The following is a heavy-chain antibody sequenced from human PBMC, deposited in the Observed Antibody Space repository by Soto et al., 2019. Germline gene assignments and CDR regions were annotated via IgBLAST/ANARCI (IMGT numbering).Heavy chain of an antibody. Sequence: QAQVVQSGSEVRKPGSSVKLSCKASEGTFNSYAIAWVRQAPGQGLEWMGGIIPYYNTLNYAQKFQDRVTITADDSTNTVYMELSSLGSDDTAVYFCASGASRWYPYFFDSWAKGTLVTVSS. J-gene: IGHJ4*02. V-gene: IGHV1-69*01. CDR1: EGTFNSYA. D-gene: IGHD6-13*01. CDR2: IIPYYNTL. CDR3: ASGASRWYPYFFDS.